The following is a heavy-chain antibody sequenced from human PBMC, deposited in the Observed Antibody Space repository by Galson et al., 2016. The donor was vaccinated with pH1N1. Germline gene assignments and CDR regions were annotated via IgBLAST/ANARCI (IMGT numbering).Heavy chain of an antibody. Sequence: SETLSLTCAVSGQSISSDNYWGWVRQPPGKGLEWIGSIYRSGSTYYTPSLKSLVTLSVDTSMNQFSLTLASVTAADMAVSFCASHLRTEGLEYRPSYFDSWCQGTLVTVSS. CDR2: IYRSGST. CDR1: GQSISSDNY. V-gene: IGHV4-38-2*01. CDR3: ASHLRTEGLEYRPSYFDS. D-gene: IGHD2/OR15-2a*01. J-gene: IGHJ4*02.